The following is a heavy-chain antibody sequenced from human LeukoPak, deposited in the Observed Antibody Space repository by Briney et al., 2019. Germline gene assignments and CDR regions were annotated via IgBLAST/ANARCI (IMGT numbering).Heavy chain of an antibody. CDR1: GGSISSYY. CDR3: ARAPLYSSGWSFDY. CDR2: IYPSGSP. J-gene: IGHJ4*02. V-gene: IGHV4-4*07. Sequence: SETLSLTCTVSGGSISSYYWSWIRQPAGKGLEWIGHIYPSGSPNYNPSLKSRVTMSADTSKNQFSLNLNSVTAADTAVYYCARAPLYSSGWSFDYWGQGTLVTVSS. D-gene: IGHD6-19*01.